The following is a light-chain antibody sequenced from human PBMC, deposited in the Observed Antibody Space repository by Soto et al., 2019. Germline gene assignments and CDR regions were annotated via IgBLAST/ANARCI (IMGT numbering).Light chain of an antibody. Sequence: QSVLTQPASVSGSPGQSITISCTGTSSEVGSYNLVSWYQHHPDKAPKLMIYEGSKRPSGVSTRFSGSASANTASLTISGLQAEDEADYYCCTYAGGSTSLYVLGTATKVTV. J-gene: IGLJ1*01. V-gene: IGLV2-23*01. CDR2: EGS. CDR1: SSEVGSYNL. CDR3: CTYAGGSTSLYV.